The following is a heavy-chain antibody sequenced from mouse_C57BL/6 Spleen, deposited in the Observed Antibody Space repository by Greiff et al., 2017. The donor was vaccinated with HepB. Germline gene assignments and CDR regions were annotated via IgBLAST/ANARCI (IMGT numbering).Heavy chain of an antibody. CDR1: GYAFSSSW. CDR2: IYPGDGDT. CDR3: ARKRIYYDIDY. V-gene: IGHV1-82*01. J-gene: IGHJ2*01. Sequence: VQLQQSGPELVKPGASVKISCKASGYAFSSSWMNWVKQRPGKGLEWIGRIYPGDGDTNYNGTFKGKATLTADKSSSTAYMQHSSLTSEDSAVYFCARKRIYYDIDYWGQGTTLTVSS. D-gene: IGHD2-4*01.